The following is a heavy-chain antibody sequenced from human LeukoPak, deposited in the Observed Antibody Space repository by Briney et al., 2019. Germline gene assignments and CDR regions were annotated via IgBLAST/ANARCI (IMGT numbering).Heavy chain of an antibody. J-gene: IGHJ4*02. CDR2: MYISGST. CDR1: GASISSSY. Sequence: SETLSLTCTVSGASISSSYWSWIRQSAGKGLEWIGRMYISGSTKYNPSLKSRVTMSVDTSKNQFSLKLSSVTAADTAVYYCARSEYGDYYKFDYWGQGALVSVSS. CDR3: ARSEYGDYYKFDY. D-gene: IGHD4-17*01. V-gene: IGHV4-4*07.